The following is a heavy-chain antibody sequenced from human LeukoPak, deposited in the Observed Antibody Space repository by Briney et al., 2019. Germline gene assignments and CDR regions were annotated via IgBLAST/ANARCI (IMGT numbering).Heavy chain of an antibody. CDR1: ALAFNSYD. CDR2: IGTAGDT. CDR3: ARAYRGYYGSGSYYNDAFDI. J-gene: IGHJ3*02. D-gene: IGHD3-10*01. V-gene: IGHV3-13*01. Sequence: GGSLRLSCAASALAFNSYDMHWVRQATGKGLEWVSAIGTAGDTYYPGSVKGRFTISSENAKNSLYLQMNSLRAGDTAVYYCARAYRGYYGSGSYYNDAFDIWGQGTMVTVSS.